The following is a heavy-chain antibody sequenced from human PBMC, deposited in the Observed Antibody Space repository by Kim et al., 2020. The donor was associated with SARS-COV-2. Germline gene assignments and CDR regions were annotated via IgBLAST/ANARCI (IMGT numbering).Heavy chain of an antibody. CDR1: GFTFSSYG. CDR2: IWYDGSNK. CDR3: ASTPEKYGSGWWGLDY. Sequence: GGSLRLSCAASGFTFSSYGMHWVRQAPGKGLEWVAVIWYDGSNKYYADSVKGRFTISRDNSKNTLYLQMNSLRAEDTAVYYCASTPEKYGSGWWGLDYWGQGTLVTVSS. D-gene: IGHD6-19*01. V-gene: IGHV3-33*01. J-gene: IGHJ4*02.